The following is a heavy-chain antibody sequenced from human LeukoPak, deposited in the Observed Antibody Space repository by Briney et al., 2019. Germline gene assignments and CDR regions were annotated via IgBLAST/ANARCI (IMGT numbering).Heavy chain of an antibody. CDR1: GDSVSSNSAA. CDR3: ARDLSGDYVWGSYHSPFDY. V-gene: IGHV6-1*01. Sequence: SQTLSLTCAISGDSVSSNSAAWNWIRQSPSRGLEWLGRTYYRSKWYNDYAVSAKSRITINPDTSKNQFSLQLNSVTPEDTAVYYCARDLSGDYVWGSYHSPFDYWGQGTLVTVSS. J-gene: IGHJ4*02. D-gene: IGHD3-16*02. CDR2: TYYRSKWYN.